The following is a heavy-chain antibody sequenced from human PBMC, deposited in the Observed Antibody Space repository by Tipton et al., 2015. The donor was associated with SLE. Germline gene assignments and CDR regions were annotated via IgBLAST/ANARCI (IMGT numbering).Heavy chain of an antibody. CDR3: ARETVGASMGHDY. CDR2: ISSSSSYI. D-gene: IGHD1-26*01. V-gene: IGHV3-21*03. J-gene: IGHJ4*02. Sequence: GSLRLSCAASGFTFSSYSMNWVRQAPGKGLEWVSSISSSSSYIYYADSVKGRFTISRDNAKNSLYLQMNSLRAEDTAVYYCARETVGASMGHDYWGPGTLVTVSS. CDR1: GFTFSSYS.